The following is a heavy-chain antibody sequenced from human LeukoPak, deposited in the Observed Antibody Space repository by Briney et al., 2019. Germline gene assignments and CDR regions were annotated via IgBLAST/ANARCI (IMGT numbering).Heavy chain of an antibody. Sequence: GGSLSLSCAASGLAFSNYAMSWFRQAPGKGLEWVSGITSGFTPHYADSVKGRFTISRDNSKNTFHLQMNSLRAEDTAVYYCAKDYSDSRVGDVFFEYWGQGTLVTVSS. V-gene: IGHV3-23*01. CDR1: GLAFSNYA. D-gene: IGHD1-26*01. J-gene: IGHJ4*02. CDR2: ITSGFTP. CDR3: AKDYSDSRVGDVFFEY.